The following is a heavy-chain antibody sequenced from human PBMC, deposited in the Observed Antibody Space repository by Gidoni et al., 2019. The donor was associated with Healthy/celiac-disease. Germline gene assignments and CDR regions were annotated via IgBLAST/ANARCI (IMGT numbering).Heavy chain of an antibody. Sequence: QVQLVQYGAEVTKPGSSVKVSCKASGGTISSYAISWVRQAPGQGLEWVGGIIPIFGTANYAQKFHGRVTITADESTSTAYMELSSLRSEDTAVYYCARGHAYDSSGYPITRGDYFDYWGQGTLVTVSS. CDR3: ARGHAYDSSGYPITRGDYFDY. CDR1: GGTISSYA. J-gene: IGHJ4*02. D-gene: IGHD3-22*01. V-gene: IGHV1-69*01. CDR2: IIPIFGTA.